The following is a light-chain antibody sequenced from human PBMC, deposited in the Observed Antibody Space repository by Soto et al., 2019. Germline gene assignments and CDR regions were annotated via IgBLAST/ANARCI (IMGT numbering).Light chain of an antibody. CDR2: WAS. CDR1: QSVLYNSNNKNY. V-gene: IGKV4-1*01. CDR3: QQYYVIPVT. Sequence: DIVMTQSPDSLAVSLGERATINCKSSQSVLYNSNNKNYLAWYQQKPGQPPKLLFYWASAREAGVPDRFSGSVSGTDFTLTISRLQADDVAIYHCQQYYVIPVTFGGGTKVEIK. J-gene: IGKJ4*01.